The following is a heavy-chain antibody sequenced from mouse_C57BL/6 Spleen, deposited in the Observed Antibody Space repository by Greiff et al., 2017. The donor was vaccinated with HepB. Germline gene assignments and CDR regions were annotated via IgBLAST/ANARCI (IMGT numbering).Heavy chain of an antibody. V-gene: IGHV1-64*01. Sequence: VQLQQPGAELVKPGASVKLSCKASGYTFTSYWMHWVKQRPGQGLEWIGMIHPNSGSTNYNEKFKSKATLTVDKSSSTAYMKLSSLTAEDSAVYYCARVLRGDYWGQGTTLTVSS. CDR3: ARVLRGDY. J-gene: IGHJ2*01. D-gene: IGHD1-1*01. CDR2: IHPNSGST. CDR1: GYTFTSYW.